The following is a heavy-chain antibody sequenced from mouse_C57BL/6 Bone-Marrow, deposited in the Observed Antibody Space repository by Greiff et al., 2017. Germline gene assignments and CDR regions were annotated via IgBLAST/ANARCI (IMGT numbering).Heavy chain of an antibody. J-gene: IGHJ4*01. V-gene: IGHV1-59*01. D-gene: IGHD1-1*01. Sequence: QVQLQQPGAELVRPGTSVKLSCKASGYTFTSYWMHWVKQRPGQGLEWIGVIDPSDSYTNYNQKFKGKATLTVDTSSSTAYMQLSSLTSEDSAVYYCAGSYYGSRGYAMDYWGQGTSVTVSS. CDR2: IDPSDSYT. CDR3: AGSYYGSRGYAMDY. CDR1: GYTFTSYW.